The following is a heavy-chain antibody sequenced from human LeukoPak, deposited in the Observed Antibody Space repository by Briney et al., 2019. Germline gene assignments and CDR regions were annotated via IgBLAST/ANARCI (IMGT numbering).Heavy chain of an antibody. CDR3: ARDSMNFWSGYYRHAFDI. CDR2: INHSGST. D-gene: IGHD3-3*01. J-gene: IGHJ3*02. Sequence: SETLSLTCAVYGRSFSGYYWSLIRQPPGKGLEWIGEINHSGSTNYNPSLKSRVTISVDTSKNQFSLKLSSVTAADTAVYYCARDSMNFWSGYYRHAFDIWGQGTMVTVSS. V-gene: IGHV4-34*01. CDR1: GRSFSGYY.